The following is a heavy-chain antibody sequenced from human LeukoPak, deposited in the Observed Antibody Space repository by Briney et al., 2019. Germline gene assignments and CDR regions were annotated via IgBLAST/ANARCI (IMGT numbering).Heavy chain of an antibody. CDR3: AQTGRNNYFDS. CDR2: ISSSGHTI. V-gene: IGHV3-11*01. J-gene: IGHJ5*01. Sequence: GGSLRLSCAASGFTFSDSYMSWIRQAPGEGLDWLACISSSGHTIYYAESVRGRFTISRDNAKNSLYLQLNSLRPEDTAVYYWAQTGRNNYFDSWGQGTLVTVSS. CDR1: GFTFSDSY.